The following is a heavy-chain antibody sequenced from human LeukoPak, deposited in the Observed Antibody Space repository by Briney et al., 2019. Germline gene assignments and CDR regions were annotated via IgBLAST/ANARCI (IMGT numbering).Heavy chain of an antibody. CDR2: INPASAGA. CDR1: GYTFTNYY. V-gene: IGHV1-2*02. D-gene: IGHD1-26*01. Sequence: ASVTVSCKPSGYTFTNYYIHWVRQSPGHGPKWLGWINPASAGAAFSPKFQGRVSMTWDSSITTPFMDLTSLRSNDTAIYYCARQLGNYYRAFDFWGQGTLVNVSS. J-gene: IGHJ4*02. CDR3: ARQLGNYYRAFDF.